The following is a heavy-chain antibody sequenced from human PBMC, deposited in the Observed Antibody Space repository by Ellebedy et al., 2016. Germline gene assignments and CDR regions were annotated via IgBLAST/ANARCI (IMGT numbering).Heavy chain of an antibody. D-gene: IGHD2-2*01. Sequence: SETLSLXXTVSGGSISSYYWSWIRQPPGKGLEWIGNIYYGGSPKYNPSLKSRVTISVDTSKNQFSLKLSSVTAADTAVYYCARVVPAAVDYWGQGTLVTVSS. V-gene: IGHV4-59*08. CDR3: ARVVPAAVDY. J-gene: IGHJ4*02. CDR2: IYYGGSP. CDR1: GGSISSYY.